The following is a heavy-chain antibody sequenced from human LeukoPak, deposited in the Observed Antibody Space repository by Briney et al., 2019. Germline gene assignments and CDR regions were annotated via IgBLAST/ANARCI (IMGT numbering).Heavy chain of an antibody. Sequence: ASVKVSCKASSDTFTNYGISWVRQAPGQGLEWMGWISTYNGNTNYAQKLQGRVTMTTDTSTSTAYTELRSLRSDDTAVYYCARGMGSTTFADFDYWGQGTQVTVSS. CDR1: SDTFTNYG. V-gene: IGHV1-18*01. CDR3: ARGMGSTTFADFDY. D-gene: IGHD1-26*01. J-gene: IGHJ4*02. CDR2: ISTYNGNT.